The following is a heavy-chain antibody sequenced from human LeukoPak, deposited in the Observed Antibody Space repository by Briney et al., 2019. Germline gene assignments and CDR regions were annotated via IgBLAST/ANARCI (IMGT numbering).Heavy chain of an antibody. CDR2: ISGSGGTT. J-gene: IGHJ6*02. D-gene: IGHD3-10*01. CDR3: ATSYGSGSYYDHYYYGMDV. V-gene: IGHV3-23*01. CDR1: GFTFSSFA. Sequence: GSLRLSCAASGFTFSSFAMSWVRQAPGKGLEWVSAISGSGGTTYYADSVRGRFTISRDNAKKSLYLQMNSLRAEDTAVYYCATSYGSGSYYDHYYYGMDVWGQGTTVTVSS.